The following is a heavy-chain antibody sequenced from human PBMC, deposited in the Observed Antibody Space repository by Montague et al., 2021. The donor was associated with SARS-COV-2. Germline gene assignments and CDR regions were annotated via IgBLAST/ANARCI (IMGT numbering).Heavy chain of an antibody. CDR3: ARSSGGYCTSTSCYAYYYYYMDV. J-gene: IGHJ6*03. V-gene: IGHV4-61*02. CDR1: GGSISSGSYY. Sequence: TLSLTCTVSGGSISSGSYYWSWIRQPAGKGLEWIGRIYTSGSTNYNPSLKSRVTISADTSKNQFSLKLSSVTAADTAVYYCARSSGGYCTSTSCYAYYYYYMDVWGKGTTVTVSS. D-gene: IGHD2-2*01. CDR2: IYTSGST.